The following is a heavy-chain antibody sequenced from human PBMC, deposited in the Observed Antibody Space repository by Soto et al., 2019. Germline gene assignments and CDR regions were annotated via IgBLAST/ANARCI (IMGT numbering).Heavy chain of an antibody. D-gene: IGHD3-22*01. V-gene: IGHV4-30-2*01. CDR2: IYHHGTT. Sequence: SDTLSLTCAVSGGSIGSAGYSWSFIRQPPGQSLKRIGYIYHHGTTYYNPSLKSRATISVDSTKDQFSRKLSSVTAADTAGHYCARAVRGYYSSGTFDYWGQGTLVTVS. J-gene: IGHJ4*02. CDR1: GGSIGSAGYS. CDR3: ARAVRGYYSSGTFDY.